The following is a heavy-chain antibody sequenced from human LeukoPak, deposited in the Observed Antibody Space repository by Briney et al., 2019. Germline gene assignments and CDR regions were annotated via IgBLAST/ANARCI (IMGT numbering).Heavy chain of an antibody. J-gene: IGHJ4*02. V-gene: IGHV3-20*04. D-gene: IGHD3-10*01. CDR1: GFTFDDYG. CDR2: INWNGGST. Sequence: GGSLRLSCAASGFTFDDYGMSWVRQAPGKGLEWVSGINWNGGSTGYADSVKGRFTISRDNAKNSLYLQMNSLRAEDTALYYCARDPYGSGSFNFDYWGQGTLVTVSS. CDR3: ARDPYGSGSFNFDY.